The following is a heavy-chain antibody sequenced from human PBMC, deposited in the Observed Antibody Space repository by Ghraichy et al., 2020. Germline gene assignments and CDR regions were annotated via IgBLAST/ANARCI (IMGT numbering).Heavy chain of an antibody. V-gene: IGHV4-39*01. CDR1: GGSISSSSYY. CDR3: ARPTAMVPYYYMDV. J-gene: IGHJ6*03. CDR2: IYYSGST. D-gene: IGHD5-18*01. Sequence: SETLSLTCTVSGGSISSSSYYWGWIRQPPGKGLEWIGSIYYSGSTYYNPSLKSRVTISVDTSKNQFSLKLSSVTAADTAVYYCARPTAMVPYYYMDVWGKGTTVTVSS.